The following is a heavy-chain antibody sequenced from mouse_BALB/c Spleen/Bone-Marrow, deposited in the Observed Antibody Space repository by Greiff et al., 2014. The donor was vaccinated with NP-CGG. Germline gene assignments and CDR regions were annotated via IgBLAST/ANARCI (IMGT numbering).Heavy chain of an antibody. V-gene: IGHV5-4*02. J-gene: IGHJ4*01. CDR3: ARSGERYGAMDY. CDR1: GFTFSDFY. CDR2: ISNGGTYT. D-gene: IGHD1-1*02. Sequence: EVQRVESGGGLVKPGGSLKLSCAASGFTFSDFYMFWFRQTPEKRLEWVATISNGGTYTYYPDSVKGRFTISRDNAKNNLYLQMSRLKSEDTAMYYCARSGERYGAMDYWGQGTSVTVTS.